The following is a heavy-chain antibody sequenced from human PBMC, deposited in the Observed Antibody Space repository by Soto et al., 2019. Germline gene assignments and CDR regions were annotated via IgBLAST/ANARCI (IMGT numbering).Heavy chain of an antibody. Sequence: EVQFVESGGDLVQPGGSLRLSCAASGFAFSKYWITWVRQSPGKGLEWVAIMNQDGSKRYYGASVMGRFTISRDNGKNSLYSKMTILREDDTAGYFCAGDLGLSGYSSEFDYWGLGTRVTVTS. CDR2: MNQDGSKR. CDR1: GFAFSKYW. D-gene: IGHD5-12*01. V-gene: IGHV3-7*01. J-gene: IGHJ4*02. CDR3: AGDLGLSGYSSEFDY.